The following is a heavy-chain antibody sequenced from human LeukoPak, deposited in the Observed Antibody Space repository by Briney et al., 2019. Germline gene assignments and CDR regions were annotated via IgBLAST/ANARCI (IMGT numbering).Heavy chain of an antibody. CDR3: AGRSDSGYDHRSIYYYGMDV. D-gene: IGHD5-12*01. Sequence: ASVKVSCKASGYTFTSYGISWVRQAPGQGLEWMGWISAYNGNTNYAQKLQGRVTMTTDTSTSTAYMELRSLRSDDTAVYYCAGRSDSGYDHRSIYYYGMDVWGQGTTVTVSS. CDR1: GYTFTSYG. J-gene: IGHJ6*02. V-gene: IGHV1-18*01. CDR2: ISAYNGNT.